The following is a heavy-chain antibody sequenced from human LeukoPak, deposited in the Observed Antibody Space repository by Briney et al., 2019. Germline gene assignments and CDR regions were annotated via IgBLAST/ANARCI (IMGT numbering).Heavy chain of an antibody. CDR2: INHSGIT. CDR1: GGSISSSSYY. CDR3: VRAFGGNSDY. V-gene: IGHV4-61*05. D-gene: IGHD2-21*01. Sequence: SETLSLTCTVSGGSISSSSYYWTWIRQPPGKGLEWVGYINHSGITNYNPSLKSRVTISVDTSKNQFSLKLSSVTAADTAVYYCVRAFGGNSDYWGQGTLVTVFS. J-gene: IGHJ4*02.